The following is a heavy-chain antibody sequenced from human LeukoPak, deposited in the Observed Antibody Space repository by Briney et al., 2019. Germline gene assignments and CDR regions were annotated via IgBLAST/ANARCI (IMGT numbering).Heavy chain of an antibody. CDR1: GFTFSSYA. CDR2: VNGDGSST. V-gene: IGHV3-74*01. CDR3: ARDGIAAVDFDY. D-gene: IGHD6-13*01. J-gene: IGHJ4*02. Sequence: GGSLRLSCAASGFTFSSYAMHWVRHAPGKGLVWVSRVNGDGSSTNYADSVKGRFTISRDNAKNTLYLQMNSLRAEDTAVYYCARDGIAAVDFDYWGQGILVTVSS.